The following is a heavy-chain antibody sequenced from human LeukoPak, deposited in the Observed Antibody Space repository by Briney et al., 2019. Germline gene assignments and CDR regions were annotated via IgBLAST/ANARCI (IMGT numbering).Heavy chain of an antibody. V-gene: IGHV4-34*01. CDR1: GGSFSGYY. J-gene: IGHJ4*02. CDR2: INHSGST. Sequence: PSETLSLTCAVYGGSFSGYYWSWIRQPPGKGLEWIGEINHSGSTNYNPSLKSRVTISVDTSKNQFSLKLSSVTAADTAAYYCARGQGWLQPYYFDYWGQGTLVNVSS. CDR3: ARGQGWLQPYYFDY. D-gene: IGHD5-24*01.